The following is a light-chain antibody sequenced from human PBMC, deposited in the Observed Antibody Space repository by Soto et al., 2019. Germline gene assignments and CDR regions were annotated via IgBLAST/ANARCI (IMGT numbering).Light chain of an antibody. J-gene: IGLJ1*01. CDR1: SSDVGGYNY. CDR2: DVS. V-gene: IGLV2-14*01. CDR3: SQYPFGNTYV. Sequence: QSVLTQPASVSGSPGQSITVSCTGTSSDVGGYNYVSWYQQHPAKAPKLMIYDVSNRPSGVSNRFSGSKSGNTASLTISGLQAEDEADYYCSQYPFGNTYVFATGTKSTDL.